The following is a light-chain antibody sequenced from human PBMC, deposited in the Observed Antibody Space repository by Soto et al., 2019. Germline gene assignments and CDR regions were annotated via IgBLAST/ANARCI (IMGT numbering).Light chain of an antibody. CDR2: GHN. Sequence: QSVLTQPPSVSGAPGQRVTISCTGSTTNIGAGYEVHWYQQRPGTAPKLLVSGHNIRPSGVPDRFYGSKSGTSASLAITGLQAEEEADYYCQSHDSILRGAEVFGGGTKLAVL. CDR1: TTNIGAGYE. J-gene: IGLJ3*02. CDR3: QSHDSILRGAEV. V-gene: IGLV1-40*01.